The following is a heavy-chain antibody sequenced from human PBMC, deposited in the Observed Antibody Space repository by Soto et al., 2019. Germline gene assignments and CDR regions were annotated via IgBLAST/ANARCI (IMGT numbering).Heavy chain of an antibody. J-gene: IGHJ4*02. CDR3: AHTRLNDYDSSGYYHYSEC. CDR2: IYWDDDK. V-gene: IGHV2-5*02. CDR1: GFSLSTSGVG. D-gene: IGHD3-22*01. Sequence: QITLKESGPTLVKPTQTLTLTCTFSGFSLSTSGVGVGWIRQPPGKALDWLALIYWDDDKRYSPSLKSSLTITKHTYKNQVVLTMTNMDPVDTATYYCAHTRLNDYDSSGYYHYSECWGQGTLVTVAA.